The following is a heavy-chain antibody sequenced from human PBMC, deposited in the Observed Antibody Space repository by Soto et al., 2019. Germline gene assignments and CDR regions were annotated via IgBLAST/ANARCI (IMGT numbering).Heavy chain of an antibody. CDR1: GGTFSSYA. D-gene: IGHD1-1*01. J-gene: IGHJ3*02. Sequence: QVQLVQSGAGVKKPGWSVMVSCKASGGTFSSYAISWVRQVPGQGLEWMGGIVPVFGTANYAQKFQGRVTITADESTSAADIELSILRTEDTVVYYCASPTICELEKAFDIRGHGEMVAVS. CDR3: ASPTICELEKAFDI. V-gene: IGHV1-69*01. CDR2: IVPVFGTA.